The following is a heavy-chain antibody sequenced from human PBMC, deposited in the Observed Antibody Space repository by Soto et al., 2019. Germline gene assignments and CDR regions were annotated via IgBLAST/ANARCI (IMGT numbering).Heavy chain of an antibody. CDR2: IYHSGIT. Sequence: PSETLSLTCAVSGYSISSGYYWGWIRQPPGKGLEWIGSIYHSGITYYNPSLKSRVTISVDTSKNQFSLKLSSVTAADTAVYYCARWRWHYGMDVWAQGTTVTVSS. CDR1: GYSISSGYY. J-gene: IGHJ6*02. CDR3: ARWRWHYGMDV. V-gene: IGHV4-38-2*01. D-gene: IGHD2-15*01.